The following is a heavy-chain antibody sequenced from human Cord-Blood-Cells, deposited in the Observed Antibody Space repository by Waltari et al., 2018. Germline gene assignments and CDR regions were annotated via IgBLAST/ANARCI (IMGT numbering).Heavy chain of an antibody. Sequence: EVQLVESGGGLVQPGGSLRLSCAASGFTFSSYEMNWVRQAPGQGLEWVSYIGSSGSTIYYADSVKGRFTISRDNAKNSLYLQMNSLRAEDTAVYYCARGGDVAAAGTDDAFDIWGQGTMVTDSS. CDR3: ARGGDVAAAGTDDAFDI. CDR2: IGSSGSTI. D-gene: IGHD6-13*01. V-gene: IGHV3-48*03. CDR1: GFTFSSYE. J-gene: IGHJ3*02.